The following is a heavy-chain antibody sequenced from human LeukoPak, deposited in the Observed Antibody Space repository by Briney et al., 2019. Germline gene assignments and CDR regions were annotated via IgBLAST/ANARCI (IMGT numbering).Heavy chain of an antibody. CDR1: GFTFSDYY. J-gene: IGHJ4*02. CDR3: GIRDTSDYYVF. Sequence: VGSLRLSCAASGFTFSDYYMTWIRQAPGKGLEWLSYISGSGSPTNYADSVKGRFTISRDNSKNALYLQMNGLRADDTAVYYCGIRDTSDYYVFWGQGTLGTVSS. D-gene: IGHD3-22*01. CDR2: ISGSGSPT. V-gene: IGHV3-11*03.